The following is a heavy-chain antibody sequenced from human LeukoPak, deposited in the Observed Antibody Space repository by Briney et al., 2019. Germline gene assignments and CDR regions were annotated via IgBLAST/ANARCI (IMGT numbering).Heavy chain of an antibody. D-gene: IGHD2-15*01. Sequence: VASVKVSCMVSGNTLTDLSMHWVRQAPGKGLEWMGGFDPENDETIYAQKFQGRVTMTEDTSTDTAYMELSSLRVDDTAVYYCASDLGYCSGGSCYFSYNWFDPWGQGTLVTVSS. V-gene: IGHV1-24*01. CDR1: GNTLTDLS. CDR3: ASDLGYCSGGSCYFSYNWFDP. CDR2: FDPENDET. J-gene: IGHJ5*02.